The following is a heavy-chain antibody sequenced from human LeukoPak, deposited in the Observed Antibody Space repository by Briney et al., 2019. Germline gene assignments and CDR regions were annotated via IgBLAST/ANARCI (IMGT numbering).Heavy chain of an antibody. V-gene: IGHV4-34*01. Sequence: SETLSLTCAVYGGSFSGYYWSWIRQPPGKGLEWIGEINHSGSTNYNPSLRSRVTISVDTSKNQFCLKLSSVTAADTAVYYCARGQPNYDYVWGSYRYSVGYFDYWGQGTLVTVSS. D-gene: IGHD3-16*02. J-gene: IGHJ4*02. CDR1: GGSFSGYY. CDR2: INHSGST. CDR3: ARGQPNYDYVWGSYRYSVGYFDY.